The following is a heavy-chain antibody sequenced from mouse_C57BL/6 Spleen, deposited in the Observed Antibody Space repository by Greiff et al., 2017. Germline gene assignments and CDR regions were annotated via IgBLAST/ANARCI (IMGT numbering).Heavy chain of an antibody. J-gene: IGHJ2*01. Sequence: VKLQQSGPGLVQPSQSLSITCTVSGFSLTSYGVHWVRQSPGKGLEWLGVIWSGGSTDYNAAFISRLSISKDNSKSQVFFKMNSLQADDTAIYYCARNWKYFDYWGQGTTLTVSS. CDR1: GFSLTSYG. CDR2: IWSGGST. CDR3: ARNWKYFDY. V-gene: IGHV2-2*01.